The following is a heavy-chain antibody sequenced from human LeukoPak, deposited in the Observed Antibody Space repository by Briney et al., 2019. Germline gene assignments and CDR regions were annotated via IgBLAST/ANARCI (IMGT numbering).Heavy chain of an antibody. D-gene: IGHD2-2*02. J-gene: IGHJ6*03. CDR2: IYYSGST. CDR3: ARHAGAYCSSTSCSTDYYYMDV. Sequence: SETLFLTCSVSGGSISSSRYYSGWIRQPPGKGLEWLGSIYYSGSTYYNPSLKSRVTISVDTSKNQFSLKLSSVTAADTAVYYCARHAGAYCSSTSCSTDYYYMDVWGKGTTVTVSS. V-gene: IGHV4-39*01. CDR1: GGSISSSRYY.